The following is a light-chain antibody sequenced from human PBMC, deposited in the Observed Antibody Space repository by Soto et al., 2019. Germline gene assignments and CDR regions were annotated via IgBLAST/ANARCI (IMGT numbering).Light chain of an antibody. Sequence: QSALTQPASVSGSPGQSITISCTGTSSDVGGYNYVSWYQQHPGQAPKLMIYDVSNRPSGVSNRFSGSKSGNTASLTISGLHAEDEADYYCSSYTSSSTLVFGTGTKVTVL. CDR2: DVS. J-gene: IGLJ1*01. CDR3: SSYTSSSTLV. CDR1: SSDVGGYNY. V-gene: IGLV2-14*01.